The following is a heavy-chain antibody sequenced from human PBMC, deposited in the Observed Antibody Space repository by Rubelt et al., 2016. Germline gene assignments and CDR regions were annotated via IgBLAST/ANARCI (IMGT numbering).Heavy chain of an antibody. V-gene: IGHV4-38-2*02. CDR2: INHSGDS. D-gene: IGHD4-11*01. CDR3: ARDYRGGMDV. Sequence: QLQLQESGPGLVKPSETLSLTCTVSGYSLNSGYFWGWIRQPPGKGLEWIAEINHSGDSNYKPSLKSRVTISVDTSKNQFSLELSSVTAADTALYYCARDYRGGMDVWGQGTTVTVSS. CDR1: GYSLNSGYF. J-gene: IGHJ6*02.